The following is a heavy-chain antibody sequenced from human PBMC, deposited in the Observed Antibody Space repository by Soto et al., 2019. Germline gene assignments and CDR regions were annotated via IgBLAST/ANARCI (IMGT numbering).Heavy chain of an antibody. CDR1: GDSISSSVW. D-gene: IGHD7-27*01. Sequence: SETLSLTCAVSGDSISSSVWCTWVHQPPGKGLEWIGEVFHTGNTNYNPSLKSRVTMSVDKSTNEFSLKVTSVTAADTAIYYCARKAWVRFDYWGQGALVTVSS. V-gene: IGHV4-4*02. CDR3: ARKAWVRFDY. J-gene: IGHJ4*02. CDR2: VFHTGNT.